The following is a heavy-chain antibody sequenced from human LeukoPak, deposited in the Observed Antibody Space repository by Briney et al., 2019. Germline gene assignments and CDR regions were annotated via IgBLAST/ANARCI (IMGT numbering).Heavy chain of an antibody. V-gene: IGHV3-53*01. J-gene: IGHJ4*02. Sequence: GGSLRLSCAASGLTVSTNCMSWVRQAPGKGLEWVSLIYSGGSTYYTDSVKGRFTISRDNSKNTLYLQMNSLRAEDTAVYYCARRAGDYSHPYDYWGQGILVTVSS. D-gene: IGHD3-22*01. CDR3: ARRAGDYSHPYDY. CDR1: GLTVSTNC. CDR2: IYSGGST.